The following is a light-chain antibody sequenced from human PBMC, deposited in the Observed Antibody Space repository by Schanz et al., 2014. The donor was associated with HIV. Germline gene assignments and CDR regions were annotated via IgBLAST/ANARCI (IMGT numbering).Light chain of an antibody. CDR2: DVN. CDR1: NSDINFYYY. V-gene: IGLV2-14*03. Sequence: QSALTQPASVSGSPGQSITISCTGPNSDINFYYYVSWFQQHPGKAPQLMIYDVNNRPSGVSNRFSGSKSGNTASLTISGLQAEDEADYYCHSHTDSGTLMFGGGTKLTVL. CDR3: HSHTDSGTLM. J-gene: IGLJ3*02.